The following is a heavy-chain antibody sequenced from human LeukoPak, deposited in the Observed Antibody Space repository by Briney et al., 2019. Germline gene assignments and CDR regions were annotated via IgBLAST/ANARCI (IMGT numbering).Heavy chain of an antibody. CDR1: GYTLTELS. V-gene: IGHV1-24*01. D-gene: IGHD3-9*01. J-gene: IGHJ3*02. CDR3: ASVHTIFSLSAFDI. Sequence: GASVKVSCKVSGYTLTELSMHWVRQAPGKGREWMGGFDPEDGETIYAQKFQGRVTMTEDTSTDTAYMELSSLRSEDTAVYYCASVHTIFSLSAFDICGQGTMVTVSS. CDR2: FDPEDGET.